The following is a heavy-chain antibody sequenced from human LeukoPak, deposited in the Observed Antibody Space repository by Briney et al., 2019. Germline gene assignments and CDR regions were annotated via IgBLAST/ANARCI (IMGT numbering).Heavy chain of an antibody. D-gene: IGHD6-19*01. Sequence: GGSLRLSCAASGFIFSSYGMHWVRQAPGKGLEWVAVISYDGSNKYYADSVKGRFTISRDNSKNTLYLQMNSLRAEGTAVCYCAKDFGSVYSSGWYGRGQNYWGQGTLVTVSS. V-gene: IGHV3-30*18. CDR2: ISYDGSNK. J-gene: IGHJ4*02. CDR3: AKDFGSVYSSGWYGRGQNY. CDR1: GFIFSSYG.